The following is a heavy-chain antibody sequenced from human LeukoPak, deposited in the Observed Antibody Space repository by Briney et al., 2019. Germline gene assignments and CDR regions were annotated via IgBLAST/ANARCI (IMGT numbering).Heavy chain of an antibody. J-gene: IGHJ4*02. Sequence: GGSEGLSCAASGFTFNDYWMSWVRQTPGKGLEWVASIKEDGSEKFHVDSVKGRFTISRDNAKNSLDLQMNSLRAEDTAVYYCARGYSSRKVGDYWGEGTRVRLSS. CDR2: IKEDGSEK. D-gene: IGHD6-19*01. CDR1: GFTFNDYW. CDR3: ARGYSSRKVGDY. V-gene: IGHV3-7*04.